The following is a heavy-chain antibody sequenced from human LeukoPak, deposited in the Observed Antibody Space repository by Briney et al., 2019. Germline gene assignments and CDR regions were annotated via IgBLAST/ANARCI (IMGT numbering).Heavy chain of an antibody. D-gene: IGHD3-10*01. J-gene: IGHJ4*02. CDR3: ARHPKGRSMVRGVMTKYYFDY. CDR2: IYYSGST. V-gene: IGHV4-61*09. Sequence: SQTLSLTCTVSGGSISSGSYYWSWIRQPAGKELEWIGYIYYSGSTNYNPSLKSRVTISVDTSKNQFSLKLSSVTAADTAVYYCARHPKGRSMVRGVMTKYYFDYWGQGTLVTVSS. CDR1: GGSISSGSYY.